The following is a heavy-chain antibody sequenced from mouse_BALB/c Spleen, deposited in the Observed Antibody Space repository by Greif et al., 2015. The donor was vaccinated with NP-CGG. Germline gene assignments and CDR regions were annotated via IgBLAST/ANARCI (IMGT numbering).Heavy chain of an antibody. Sequence: EVQLVESGAELVKPGASVKLSCTASGFNIKDTYMHWVKQRPEQGLEWIGRIDPANGNTKYDPKFQGKATITADTSSNTAYLQLSSLTSEDTAVYYCARRGLRSYAMDYWGQGTSVTVSS. CDR1: GFNIKDTY. D-gene: IGHD2-4*01. CDR2: IDPANGNT. CDR3: ARRGLRSYAMDY. J-gene: IGHJ4*01. V-gene: IGHV14-3*02.